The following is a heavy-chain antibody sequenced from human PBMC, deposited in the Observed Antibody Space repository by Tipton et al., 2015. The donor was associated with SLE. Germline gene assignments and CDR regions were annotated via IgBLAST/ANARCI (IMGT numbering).Heavy chain of an antibody. CDR1: GYTFTSYH. Sequence: QLVQSGAEVKKPGASVKVSCKASGYTFTSYHITWVRQAAGQGLEWMGWMNPNSGNTGYAQNFQDRLTMTRNTSMSTAYMELGSLRSDDAAVYYCASVELRSWAFDYWGQGTLVTVSS. J-gene: IGHJ4*02. D-gene: IGHD1-26*01. CDR3: ASVELRSWAFDY. CDR2: MNPNSGNT. V-gene: IGHV1-8*01.